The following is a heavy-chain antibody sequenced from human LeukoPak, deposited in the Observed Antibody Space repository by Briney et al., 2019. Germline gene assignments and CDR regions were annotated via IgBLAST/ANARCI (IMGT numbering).Heavy chain of an antibody. Sequence: GRSLRLSCAASGFTFSSYGMHWVRQAPGKGLEWVAVISYDGSNKYYADSVKSRFTISRDNSKNTLYLQMNSLRAEDTAVYYCALLDYWGQGTLVTVSS. CDR1: GFTFSSYG. J-gene: IGHJ4*02. CDR3: ALLDY. CDR2: ISYDGSNK. V-gene: IGHV3-30*03.